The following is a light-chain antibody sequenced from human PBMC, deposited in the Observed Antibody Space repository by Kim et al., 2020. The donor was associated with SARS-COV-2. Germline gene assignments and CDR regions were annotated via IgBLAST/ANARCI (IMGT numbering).Light chain of an antibody. V-gene: IGKV3-11*01. CDR2: DAS. J-gene: IGKJ4*01. CDR3: QQRSNWPPT. Sequence: DIVLTQFPATLSLSPGERATLSCRASQSVSTYLAWYQHKPGQAPRLLIHDASNRATGIPPRFSGSGSGTDFTLTISSLEPEDFAIYYCQQRSNWPPTFGGGNNVEIK. CDR1: QSVSTY.